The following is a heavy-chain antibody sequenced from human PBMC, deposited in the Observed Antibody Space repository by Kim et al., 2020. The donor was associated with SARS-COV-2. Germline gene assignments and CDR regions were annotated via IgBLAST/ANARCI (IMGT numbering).Heavy chain of an antibody. Sequence: PSFQGQVTISADKSIRTAYLQWSSLKASDTAMYYCARWEGSSSWYYFDYWGQGTLVTVSS. D-gene: IGHD6-13*01. V-gene: IGHV5-51*01. J-gene: IGHJ4*02. CDR3: ARWEGSSSWYYFDY.